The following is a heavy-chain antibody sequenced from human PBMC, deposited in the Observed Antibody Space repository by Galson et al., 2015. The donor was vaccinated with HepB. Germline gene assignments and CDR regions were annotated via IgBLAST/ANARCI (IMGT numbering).Heavy chain of an antibody. CDR3: ARGRKPFEGNDAFDI. CDR1: GFTFSSYW. V-gene: IGHV3-74*01. Sequence: SLRLSCAASGFTFSSYWMHWVRQAPGKGLVWVSRINSDGSSTSYADSVKGRFTISRDNAKNTLYLQMNSLRAEDTAVYYCARGRKPFEGNDAFDIWGQGTMVTVSS. CDR2: INSDGSST. J-gene: IGHJ3*02.